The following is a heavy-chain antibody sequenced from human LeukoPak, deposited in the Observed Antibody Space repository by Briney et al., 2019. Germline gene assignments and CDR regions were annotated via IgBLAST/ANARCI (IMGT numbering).Heavy chain of an antibody. D-gene: IGHD2-8*01. CDR2: IYYSGST. J-gene: IGHJ5*02. CDR1: GGSISSSSYY. CDR3: ARPVYYEGFYWFDP. V-gene: IGHV4-39*01. Sequence: PSETLSLTCTVSGGSISSSSYYWGWIRQPPGKGLEWIGSIYYSGSTYYNPSLKSQVTISVDTSKNQFSLKLSSVTAADTAVYYCARPVYYEGFYWFDPWGQGTLVTVSS.